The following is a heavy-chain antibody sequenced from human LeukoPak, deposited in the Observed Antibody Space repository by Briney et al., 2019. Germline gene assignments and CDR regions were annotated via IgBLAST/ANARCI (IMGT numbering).Heavy chain of an antibody. CDR3: AKVSGYDFGPFDY. D-gene: IGHD5-12*01. CDR1: GFTFSSYA. Sequence: PGGSLRLSCAASGFTFSSYAMSWVRQAPGKGLERVSAISGSGGSTYYADSVKGRFTISRDNSKNTLYLQMNSLRAEDTAVYYCAKVSGYDFGPFDYWGQGTLVTVSS. CDR2: ISGSGGST. J-gene: IGHJ4*02. V-gene: IGHV3-23*01.